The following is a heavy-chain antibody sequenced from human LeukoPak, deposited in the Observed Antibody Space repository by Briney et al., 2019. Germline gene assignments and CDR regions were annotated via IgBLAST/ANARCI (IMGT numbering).Heavy chain of an antibody. CDR1: EFSVGSNY. J-gene: IGHJ4*02. CDR3: ARDKGTSYLSSFDY. D-gene: IGHD6-6*01. V-gene: IGHV3-66*01. CDR2: IYSGGST. Sequence: GGSLRLSCAASEFSVGSNYMTWVRQAPGKGLEWVSLIYSGGSTYYADSVKGRFTISRDNSKNTLYLQMNSLRAEDTAVYYCARDKGTSYLSSFDYWGQGTLVTVSS.